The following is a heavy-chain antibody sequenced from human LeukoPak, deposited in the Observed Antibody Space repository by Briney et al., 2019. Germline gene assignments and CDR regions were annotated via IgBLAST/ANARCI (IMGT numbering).Heavy chain of an antibody. CDR1: EFSVGSNY. J-gene: IGHJ4*02. CDR3: ARDKGTSYLSSFDY. D-gene: IGHD6-6*01. V-gene: IGHV3-66*01. CDR2: IYSGGST. Sequence: GGSLRLSCAASEFSVGSNYMTWVRQAPGKGLEWVSLIYSGGSTYYADSVKGRFTISRDNSKNTLYLQMNSLRAEDTAVYYCARDKGTSYLSSFDYWGQGTLVTVSS.